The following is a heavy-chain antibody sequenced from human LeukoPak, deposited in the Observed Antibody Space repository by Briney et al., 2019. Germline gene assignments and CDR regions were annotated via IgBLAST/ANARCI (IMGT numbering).Heavy chain of an antibody. CDR2: INPSGGST. CDR3: ARRAYDFWSGLSYYFDY. D-gene: IGHD3-3*01. CDR1: GYTFTSYY. V-gene: IGHV1-46*03. J-gene: IGHJ4*02. Sequence: GASVKVSCKASGYTFTSYYMHWVRQAPGQGLEWMGIINPSGGSTSYAQKFQGRVTMTRDTSTSTVYMELSSLRSEDTAVYYCARRAYDFWSGLSYYFDYWGQGTPVTVSS.